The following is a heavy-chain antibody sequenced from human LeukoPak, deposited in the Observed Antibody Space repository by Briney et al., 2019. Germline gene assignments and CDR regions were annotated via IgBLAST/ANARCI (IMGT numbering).Heavy chain of an antibody. CDR2: ISSSSSTI. D-gene: IGHD2-15*01. Sequence: GGSLRLSCAASGFTFSSYSMNWVRQAPGKGLEWVSYISSSSSTIYYADSVKGRFTISRDNAKNSLYLQMNSLRAEDTAVYYCARQYCTGGSCYSGDFFDYWGQGTLVTVSS. CDR3: ARQYCTGGSCYSGDFFDY. V-gene: IGHV3-48*04. CDR1: GFTFSSYS. J-gene: IGHJ4*02.